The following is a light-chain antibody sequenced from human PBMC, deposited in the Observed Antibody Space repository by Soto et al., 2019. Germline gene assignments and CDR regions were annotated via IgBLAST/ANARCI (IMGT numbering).Light chain of an antibody. CDR3: QQRSNWHRT. J-gene: IGKJ1*01. CDR2: DAS. Sequence: EIVLTQSPATLSLSPGERATLSCRASQSVSSYLAWYQQKPGQAPRLLIYDASNRATGIPARFSGSGSGTDFTLTISSLEPEDFAVYYCQQRSNWHRTFGQGTEVEIK. V-gene: IGKV3-11*01. CDR1: QSVSSY.